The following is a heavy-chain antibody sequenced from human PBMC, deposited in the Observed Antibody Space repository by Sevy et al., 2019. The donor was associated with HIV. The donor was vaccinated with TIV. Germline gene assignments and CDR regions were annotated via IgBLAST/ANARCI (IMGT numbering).Heavy chain of an antibody. J-gene: IGHJ6*03. Sequence: GGSLRLSCAASGFTFSSYSMNWVRQAPGKGLEWVSYISSSSSTIYYADSVKGRFTISRDNAKNSLYLQMNSLRDEDTAVYYCARVGMAAAGTQGGNYYYYYYMDVWGKGTTVTVSS. CDR1: GFTFSSYS. V-gene: IGHV3-48*02. CDR3: ARVGMAAAGTQGGNYYYYYYMDV. CDR2: ISSSSSTI. D-gene: IGHD6-13*01.